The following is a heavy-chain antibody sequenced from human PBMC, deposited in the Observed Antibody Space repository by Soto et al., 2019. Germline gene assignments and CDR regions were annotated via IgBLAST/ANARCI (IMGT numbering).Heavy chain of an antibody. CDR1: GYIFTNYW. D-gene: IGHD2-21*01. J-gene: IGHJ4*01. CDR3: GRRANIFYFDN. Sequence: GESLKISCKGSGYIFTNYWIGWVRQMPGKGLERMGIIYPGESDTRYSPSFQGQVTISAEKSISTSYLQWSSLKASDTAMYYCGRRANIFYFDNWGRRTLVTVSS. V-gene: IGHV5-51*01. CDR2: IYPGESDT.